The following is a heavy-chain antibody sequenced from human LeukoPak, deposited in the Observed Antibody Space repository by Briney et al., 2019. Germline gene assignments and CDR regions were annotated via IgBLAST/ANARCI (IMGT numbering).Heavy chain of an antibody. V-gene: IGHV4-59*08. CDR2: IYYNGAT. J-gene: IGHJ5*02. Sequence: SETLSLTCTVSGGSISTYYWSWIRQPPGKGLEWIGYIYYNGATDYNPSLKSRVTISVDTSKNEFSLKLSSVTAADTALYYCARSAGQAGWFDPWGQGTLVTVSS. CDR1: GGSISTYY. CDR3: ARSAGQAGWFDP. D-gene: IGHD6-19*01.